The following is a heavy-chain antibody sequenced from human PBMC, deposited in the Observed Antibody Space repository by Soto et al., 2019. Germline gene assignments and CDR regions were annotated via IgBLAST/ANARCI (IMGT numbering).Heavy chain of an antibody. CDR2: IYPGDSDT. V-gene: IGHV5-51*03. Sequence: GESLQISCHGSGYTFTNYWIDWVRQMPGKGLEWMGIIYPGDSDTKYNPSFQGQVTISADKSITTTYLRWTSLKASDTAIYYCAASIFYYGMDVWGQGTTVTVSS. CDR3: AASIFYYGMDV. J-gene: IGHJ6*02. CDR1: GYTFTNYW.